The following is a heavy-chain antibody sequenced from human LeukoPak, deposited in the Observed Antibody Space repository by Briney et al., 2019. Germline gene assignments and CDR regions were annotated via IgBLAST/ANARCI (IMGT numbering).Heavy chain of an antibody. CDR2: ISTSSSYI. J-gene: IGHJ4*02. V-gene: IGHV3-21*04. CDR1: GFTFSSYS. Sequence: PGGSLRLSCAASGFTFSSYSMNWVRQAPGKGLEWVSSISTSSSYIHYADSVKGRFTISRDNAKNSLYLQMNSLRAEDTALYYCAKDISPFSSGWTTFDYWGQGTLVTVSA. CDR3: AKDISPFSSGWTTFDY. D-gene: IGHD6-19*01.